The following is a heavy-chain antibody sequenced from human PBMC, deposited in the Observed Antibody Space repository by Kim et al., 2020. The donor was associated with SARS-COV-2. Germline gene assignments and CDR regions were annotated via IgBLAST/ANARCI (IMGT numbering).Heavy chain of an antibody. Sequence: KGRFTTSRDNSRNTLYLQMNSLRAEDTAVYYCAKYSYDGGDNRGFLAAYDIWGQGTMVTVSS. V-gene: IGHV3-23*02. J-gene: IGHJ3*02. D-gene: IGHD3-22*01. CDR3: AKYSYDGGDNRGFLAAYDI.